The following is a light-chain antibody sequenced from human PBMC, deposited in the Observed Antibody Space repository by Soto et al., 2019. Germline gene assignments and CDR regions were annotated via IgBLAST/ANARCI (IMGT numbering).Light chain of an antibody. Sequence: QSALTQPASVSGSPGQSITISCTGTSSDIGSYNLVSWYQRHPGEAPKLIIYEGSKRPSGVSNRFSGSKSGNTASLTISGLQAEDEADYFCCSYAGTNTFVVFGGGTKLTVL. J-gene: IGLJ3*02. CDR2: EGS. CDR3: CSYAGTNTFVV. CDR1: SSDIGSYNL. V-gene: IGLV2-23*03.